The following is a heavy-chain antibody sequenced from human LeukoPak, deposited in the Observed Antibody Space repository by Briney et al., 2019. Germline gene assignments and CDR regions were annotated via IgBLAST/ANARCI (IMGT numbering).Heavy chain of an antibody. Sequence: GRSLRLSCAASGFTFSSYGMHWVRQAPGKGLEWVAFIRYDGSNKYYADSVKGRFTISRDNSKNTLYLQMNSLRAEDTAVYYCTTDLRFEDCSSTSCYKRIDYWGQGTLVTVSS. J-gene: IGHJ4*02. CDR2: IRYDGSNK. CDR3: TTDLRFEDCSSTSCYKRIDY. V-gene: IGHV3-30*02. CDR1: GFTFSSYG. D-gene: IGHD2-2*02.